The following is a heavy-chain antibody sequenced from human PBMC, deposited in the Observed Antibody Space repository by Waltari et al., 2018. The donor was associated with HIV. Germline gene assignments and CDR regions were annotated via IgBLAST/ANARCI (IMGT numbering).Heavy chain of an antibody. V-gene: IGHV4-59*01. CDR1: GGSFISSH. CDR3: ARGLFGVGSNWFDP. CDR2: IYYTGRT. J-gene: IGHJ5*02. D-gene: IGHD3-3*01. Sequence: QVQLQKSGPGLVKPSETLSLTCSVSGGSFISSHWPWIRQPPGKGLEWIGYIYYTGRTNCNPSLKSRVTISVDTSKNQFSLRLRSVTAADTAVYYCARGLFGVGSNWFDPWGQGILVTVSS.